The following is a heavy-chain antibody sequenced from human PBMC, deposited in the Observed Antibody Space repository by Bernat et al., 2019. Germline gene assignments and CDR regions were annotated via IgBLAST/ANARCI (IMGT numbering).Heavy chain of an antibody. CDR1: GGSFSGYY. CDR2: IYYSGNT. D-gene: IGHD5-18*01. V-gene: IGHV4-34*11. J-gene: IGHJ4*02. Sequence: QVQLQQWGAGLLKPSETLSLTCAVYGGSFSGYYWSWIRQPPGKGLEWIGYIYYSGNTNYNPSLRSRVTISVDTSKNQFSLRLYSVTAADTAVYYCARVGGYSSPISNWGQGTLVTVSS. CDR3: ARVGGYSSPISN.